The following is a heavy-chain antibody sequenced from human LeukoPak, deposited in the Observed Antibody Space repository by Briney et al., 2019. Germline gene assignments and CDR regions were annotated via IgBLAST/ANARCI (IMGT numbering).Heavy chain of an antibody. CDR3: ARDVSSTLILDY. Sequence: PSQTLSLTCTVSGGSLSSGDYYWSWIRQPPGKGLEWIGYIYYSGNTYYNPSLKSRVTMSVDTSKNQFSPKLNSVTAADTAVYYCARDVSSTLILDYWSQGTLVTVSS. CDR2: IYYSGNT. D-gene: IGHD2-21*01. CDR1: GGSLSSGDYY. V-gene: IGHV4-30-4*08. J-gene: IGHJ4*02.